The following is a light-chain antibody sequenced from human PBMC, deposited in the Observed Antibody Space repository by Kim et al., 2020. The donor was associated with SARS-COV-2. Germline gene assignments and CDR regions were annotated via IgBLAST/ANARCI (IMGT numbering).Light chain of an antibody. CDR1: QSVGSH. Sequence: EVVMTQSPATLSVSPGERATLSCRTSQSVGSHLAWYQQTPGQVPRLLIYAASTRATGIPARFSGSGSGTEFTLTISSLQSEDFAVYYRRHYYDWPRTFGQGTKVDIK. CDR3: RHYYDWPRT. CDR2: AAS. V-gene: IGKV3-15*01. J-gene: IGKJ1*01.